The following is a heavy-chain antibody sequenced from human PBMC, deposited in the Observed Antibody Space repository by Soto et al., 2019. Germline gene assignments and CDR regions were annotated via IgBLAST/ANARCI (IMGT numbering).Heavy chain of an antibody. D-gene: IGHD2-15*01. CDR3: AKSVVVVVAATPLDY. CDR2: ISYDGSNK. J-gene: IGHJ4*02. V-gene: IGHV3-30*18. CDR1: GFTFSSYG. Sequence: QVQLVESGGGVVQPGRSLRLSCAASGFTFSSYGMHWVRQAPGKGLEWVAVISYDGSNKYYADSVKGRFTISRYNSKNTLYLQMNSMRAEDTAVYYCAKSVVVVVAATPLDYWGQGTLVTVSS.